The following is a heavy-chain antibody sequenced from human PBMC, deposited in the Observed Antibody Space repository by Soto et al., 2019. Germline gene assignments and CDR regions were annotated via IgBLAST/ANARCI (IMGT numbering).Heavy chain of an antibody. CDR1: GFTFSSYA. CDR2: ISSNGGST. CDR3: VKFPTVTTFDY. Sequence: GGSLRLSXSASGFTFSSYAMHWVRQAPGKGLEYVSAISSNGGSTYYADSVKGRFTISRDNSKNTLYLQMSSLRAEDTAVYYCVKFPTVTTFDYWGQGTPVTVSS. J-gene: IGHJ4*02. D-gene: IGHD4-17*01. V-gene: IGHV3-64D*06.